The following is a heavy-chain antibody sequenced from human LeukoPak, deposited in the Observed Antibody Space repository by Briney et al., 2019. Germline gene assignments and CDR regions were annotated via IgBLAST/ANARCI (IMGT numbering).Heavy chain of an antibody. CDR3: ARVRGSPTGYSGYGLHFDY. J-gene: IGHJ4*02. Sequence: GGSLRLSCAASGFTVSSNYMSWVRQAPGKGLEGGSVIYSGGSTYYAASVKGRFTISRDNSKNTLYLKMNSLRAEDTAVYYCARVRGSPTGYSGYGLHFDYWGQGTLVTVSS. CDR1: GFTVSSNY. D-gene: IGHD5-12*01. CDR2: IYSGGST. V-gene: IGHV3-53*01.